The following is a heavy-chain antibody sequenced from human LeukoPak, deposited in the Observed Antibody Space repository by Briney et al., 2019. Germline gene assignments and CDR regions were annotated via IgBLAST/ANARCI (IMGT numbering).Heavy chain of an antibody. J-gene: IGHJ4*02. CDR3: AKDHLDFWSGYSPSDY. D-gene: IGHD3-3*01. V-gene: IGHV3-30*02. CDR2: IRYDGSNK. Sequence: GGSLRLSCAASGFTFTSYAMHWVRQAPGKGLEWVAFIRYDGSNKYYADSVKGRFTISRDNSKNTLYLQMNSLRAEDTAVYYCAKDHLDFWSGYSPSDYWGQGTLVTVSS. CDR1: GFTFTSYA.